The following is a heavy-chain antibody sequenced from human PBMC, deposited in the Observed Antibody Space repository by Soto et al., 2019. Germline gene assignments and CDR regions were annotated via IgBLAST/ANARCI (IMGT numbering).Heavy chain of an antibody. CDR3: ARDHSKLELMGRDAFDI. V-gene: IGHV1-2*02. D-gene: IGHD1-26*01. CDR2: INPNSGGT. J-gene: IGHJ3*02. CDR1: GYTFTGYY. Sequence: ASVKVSCKASGYTFTGYYMHWVRQAPGQGLEWMGWINPNSGGTNYAQKFQGRVTMTRDTSISTAYMELSRLRSDDTAVYYCARDHSKLELMGRDAFDIWGQGTMVTVSS.